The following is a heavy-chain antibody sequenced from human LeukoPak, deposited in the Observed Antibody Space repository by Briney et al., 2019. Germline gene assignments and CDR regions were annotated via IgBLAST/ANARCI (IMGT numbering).Heavy chain of an antibody. D-gene: IGHD4-17*01. Sequence: GGSLRLSCAASGFTVSSNYMSWVRQAPGKGLEWVSAISGSGGSTYYADSVKGRFTISRDNSKNTLYLQMNSLRAEDTAVYYCAKGRNRDYGDYWRTFDPWGQGTLVTVSS. CDR2: ISGSGGST. CDR1: GFTVSSNY. V-gene: IGHV3-23*01. J-gene: IGHJ5*02. CDR3: AKGRNRDYGDYWRTFDP.